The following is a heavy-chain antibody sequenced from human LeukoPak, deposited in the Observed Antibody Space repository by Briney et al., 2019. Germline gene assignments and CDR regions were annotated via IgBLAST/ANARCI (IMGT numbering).Heavy chain of an antibody. V-gene: IGHV1-69*06. J-gene: IGHJ4*02. CDR2: IIPIFGTA. CDR3: ARDEGYCSSTSCPGHY. Sequence: SVKVSCKASGDTFSSYAISWVRQAPGQGLEWMGGIIPIFGTANYAQKFQGRVTITADKSTSTAYMELSSLRSEDTAVYYCARDEGYCSSTSCPGHYWGQGTLVTVSS. CDR1: GDTFSSYA. D-gene: IGHD2-2*01.